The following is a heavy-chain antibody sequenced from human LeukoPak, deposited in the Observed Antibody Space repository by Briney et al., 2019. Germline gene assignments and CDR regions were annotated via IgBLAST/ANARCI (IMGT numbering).Heavy chain of an antibody. CDR1: GDSVSSNSAA. D-gene: IGHD6-25*01. J-gene: IGHJ5*02. CDR3: ARGGSGWTVSLFDP. CDR2: TYYRSKWYY. Sequence: SQTLSLTCAISGDSVSSNSAAWNWLRQSPSRGLEWLGRTYYRSKWYYDSAVSVNSRISINPDTSKNQFSLHLNSVTPEDTAVYYCARGGSGWTVSLFDPWGQGTLVTVSS. V-gene: IGHV6-1*01.